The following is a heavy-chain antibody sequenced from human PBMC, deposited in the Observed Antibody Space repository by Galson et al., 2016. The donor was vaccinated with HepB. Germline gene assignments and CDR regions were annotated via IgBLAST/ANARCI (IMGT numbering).Heavy chain of an antibody. CDR1: GFIFTTYW. CDR3: ATQLDF. Sequence: SLRLSCAASGFIFTTYWMDWVRQAPGKGLEWVANINQDGSVKYYVDSVRGRFTVSRDNSKNSLYLQMNSLRVEDTAVYYCATQLDFWGQGTLVTVSS. CDR2: INQDGSVK. J-gene: IGHJ4*02. V-gene: IGHV3-7*01.